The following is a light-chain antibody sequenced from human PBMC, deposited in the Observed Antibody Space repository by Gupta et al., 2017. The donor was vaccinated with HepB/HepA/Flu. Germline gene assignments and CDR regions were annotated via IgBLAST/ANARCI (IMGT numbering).Light chain of an antibody. CDR3: QQYNRYPYT. Sequence: DLQMTQSPSTLSASVGDRVTITCRASQSISSWLAWYQQKPGKAPKLLIYKASSLESGVPSRFSGSGSGTEFTLTISSLQPDDFATYYCQQYNRYPYTFGQGTKLEIK. J-gene: IGKJ2*01. CDR2: KAS. CDR1: QSISSW. V-gene: IGKV1-5*03.